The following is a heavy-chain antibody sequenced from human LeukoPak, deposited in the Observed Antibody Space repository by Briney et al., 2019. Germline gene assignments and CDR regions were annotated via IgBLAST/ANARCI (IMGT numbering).Heavy chain of an antibody. CDR2: ISTYSGDT. Sequence: ASVKVSCKVSAYMFISYGIGWVRQAPGQGLEWVGWISTYSGDTSHAQKFQDRVTLTTDASTSTAYMELRSLRSDDTAVYYCASQGYSSGSSDYFDYWGQGTLVTVSS. D-gene: IGHD6-19*01. J-gene: IGHJ4*02. V-gene: IGHV1-18*01. CDR3: ASQGYSSGSSDYFDY. CDR1: AYMFISYG.